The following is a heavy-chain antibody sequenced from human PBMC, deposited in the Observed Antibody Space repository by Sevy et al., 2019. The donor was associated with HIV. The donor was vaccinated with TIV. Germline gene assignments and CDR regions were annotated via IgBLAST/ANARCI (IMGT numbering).Heavy chain of an antibody. CDR1: RFTFSAYV. CDR3: ARDALSGTSAY. Sequence: GGSLRLSCAASRFTFSAYVMNWVRQGPGKGLEWVSSISSSGRYIYYADSVQGRFTISRDNAEDSLYLQMNNLRAEDTAVYYCARDALSGTSAYWGQGTLVTVSS. CDR2: ISSSGRYI. V-gene: IGHV3-21*01. J-gene: IGHJ4*02. D-gene: IGHD1-7*01.